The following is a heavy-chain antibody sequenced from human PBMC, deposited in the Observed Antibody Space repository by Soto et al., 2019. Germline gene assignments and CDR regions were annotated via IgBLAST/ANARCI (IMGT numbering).Heavy chain of an antibody. D-gene: IGHD2-15*01. J-gene: IGHJ3*01. Sequence: QVQLQESGPGLVKPSETLSLTCTVSGGSVSSTFWNWFRQAPGKGLEWIGYINHSGSSNYSPSLKSRVNMAVDTSKSQFSLKLNSLSAADTAVYYCARRKGYWSAKEAFDLWGQGTLVTVSS. V-gene: IGHV4-59*08. CDR1: GGSVSSTF. CDR2: INHSGSS. CDR3: ARRKGYWSAKEAFDL.